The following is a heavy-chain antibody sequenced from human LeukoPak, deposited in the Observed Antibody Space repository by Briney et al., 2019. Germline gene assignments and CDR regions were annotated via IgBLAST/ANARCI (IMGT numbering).Heavy chain of an antibody. J-gene: IGHJ4*02. Sequence: GGSLRLSCAASGFTFSSYWMSWVRQAPGKGLEWVANIKQDGSEKYYVDSVKGRFTISRDNAKNSLYLQMNSLRAEDTAVYYCAKDPYYYDSSGYYYGKGDYWGQGTLVTVSS. CDR1: GFTFSSYW. CDR2: IKQDGSEK. CDR3: AKDPYYYDSSGYYYGKGDY. V-gene: IGHV3-7*03. D-gene: IGHD3-22*01.